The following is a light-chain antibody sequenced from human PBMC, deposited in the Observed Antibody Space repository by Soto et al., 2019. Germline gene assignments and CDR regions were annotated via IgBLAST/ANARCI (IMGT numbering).Light chain of an antibody. CDR2: DNN. Sequence: QSVLTQPPSVSAAPGQRVTISCSGSSSNIGKNFVSWYQQLPRTAPKLLIYDNNQRPSGIPDRFSGSKSGTSATLGITGLQDGEEGEYYRGTRDYSLRAGVFGGGTKLTVL. CDR3: GTRDYSLRAGV. J-gene: IGLJ2*01. V-gene: IGLV1-51*01. CDR1: SSNIGKNF.